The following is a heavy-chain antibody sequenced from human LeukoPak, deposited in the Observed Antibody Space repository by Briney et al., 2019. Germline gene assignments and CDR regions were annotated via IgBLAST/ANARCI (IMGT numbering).Heavy chain of an antibody. J-gene: IGHJ5*02. V-gene: IGHV4-34*01. Sequence: SETLSLTCAVYGASFSGYYWSWIRQPPGKGLEWIGEIYHSVSTNYNPSLKSRVTISEDKSKNQFSLKLSSVTAADTAVYYCARSMVIGWFGHWGQGTLVTVSS. CDR2: IYHSVST. D-gene: IGHD5-18*01. CDR1: GASFSGYY. CDR3: ARSMVIGWFGH.